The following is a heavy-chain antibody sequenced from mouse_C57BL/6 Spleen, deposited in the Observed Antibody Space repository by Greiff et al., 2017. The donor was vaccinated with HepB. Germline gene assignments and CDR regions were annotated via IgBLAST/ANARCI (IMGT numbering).Heavy chain of an antibody. CDR3: ARQYDYDGYYYAMDY. CDR2: ISNGGGST. J-gene: IGHJ4*01. D-gene: IGHD2-4*01. Sequence: EVQGVESGGGLVQPGGSLKLSCAASGFTFSDYYMYWVRQTPEKRLEWVAYISNGGGSTYYPDTVKGRFTISRDNAKNTLYLQMSRLKSEDTAMYYCARQYDYDGYYYAMDYWGQGTSVTVSS. CDR1: GFTFSDYY. V-gene: IGHV5-12*01.